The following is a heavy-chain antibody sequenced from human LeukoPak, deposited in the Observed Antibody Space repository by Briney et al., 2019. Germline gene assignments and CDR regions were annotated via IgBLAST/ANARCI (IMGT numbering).Heavy chain of an antibody. D-gene: IGHD3-22*01. J-gene: IGHJ4*02. Sequence: SETLSLTCTVSGGSISSYYWSWIRQPAGKGLEWIGRIYTSGSTNYNPSLKRRVTTSVDTSKNQFSLKLSSVTAADTAVYYCARLGKYDDSSGYVYWGQGTLVTVSS. CDR3: ARLGKYDDSSGYVY. V-gene: IGHV4-4*07. CDR2: IYTSGST. CDR1: GGSISSYY.